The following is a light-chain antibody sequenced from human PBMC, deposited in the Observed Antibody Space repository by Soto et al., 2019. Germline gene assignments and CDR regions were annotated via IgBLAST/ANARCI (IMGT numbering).Light chain of an antibody. J-gene: IGKJ4*01. CDR2: DTS. Sequence: EVVMTQSAATLSVSPGDGATLSCRASQNVHSNLAWYQQKPGQAPRLLIYDTSTRATDIPFRFSGGGSGTKFNLTISSLQSEAFAVYYCQQYNNWPLTVGGGTKVAMK. CDR3: QQYNNWPLT. CDR1: QNVHSN. V-gene: IGKV3-15*01.